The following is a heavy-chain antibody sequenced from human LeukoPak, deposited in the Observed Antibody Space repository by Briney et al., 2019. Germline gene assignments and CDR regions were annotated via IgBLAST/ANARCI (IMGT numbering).Heavy chain of an antibody. CDR3: ARAYYYGSGRRNDYYYGMDV. J-gene: IGHJ6*02. CDR2: ISSSGSTI. Sequence: GGSLRLSCAASGFTFSDYYMSWIRQAPGKGLEWGSYISSSGSTIYYADSVKGRFTISRDNAKNSLYLQMNSLRAEDTAVYYCARAYYYGSGRRNDYYYGMDVWGQGTTVTVSS. CDR1: GFTFSDYY. V-gene: IGHV3-11*01. D-gene: IGHD3-10*01.